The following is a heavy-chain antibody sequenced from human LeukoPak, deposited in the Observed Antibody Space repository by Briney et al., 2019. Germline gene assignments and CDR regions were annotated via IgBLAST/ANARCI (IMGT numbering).Heavy chain of an antibody. D-gene: IGHD3-3*01. Sequence: GASVKVSCKASGYTFTGYYTHWVRQAPGQGLEWMGWINPNSGGTNYAQKFQGRATMTRDTSISTAYMELSRLRSDDTAVYYCARDDGIRFLESWGQGTLVTVSS. CDR3: ARDDGIRFLES. CDR2: INPNSGGT. CDR1: GYTFTGYY. J-gene: IGHJ5*02. V-gene: IGHV1-2*02.